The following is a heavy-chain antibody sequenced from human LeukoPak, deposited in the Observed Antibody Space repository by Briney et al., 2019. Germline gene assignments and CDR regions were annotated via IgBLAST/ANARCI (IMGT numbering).Heavy chain of an antibody. D-gene: IGHD2-15*01. Sequence: GGSLRLSCAASGFIVSANYMSWVRQTPGKGLEWVSIFYGGGATFYVDSVKGRFTISRDNSKNMLYLQMNSLRAEDTAVYYCARGRGLDVWGQGTTVTVSS. CDR3: ARGRGLDV. V-gene: IGHV3-53*01. CDR1: GFIVSANY. J-gene: IGHJ6*02. CDR2: FYGGGAT.